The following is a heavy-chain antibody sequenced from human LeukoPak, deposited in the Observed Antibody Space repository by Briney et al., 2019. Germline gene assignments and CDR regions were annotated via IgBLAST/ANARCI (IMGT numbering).Heavy chain of an antibody. CDR2: ISGSGGST. CDR1: GFTFSSYA. CDR3: AHDIVVVPAAIPLGDY. Sequence: PGGSLRPSCAASGFTFSSYAMSWVRQAPGKGLEWVSAISGSGGSTYYADSVKGRFTISRDNSKNTLYLQMDSLRAEDTAVYYCAHDIVVVPAAIPLGDYWGQGTLVTVSS. D-gene: IGHD2-2*01. J-gene: IGHJ4*02. V-gene: IGHV3-23*01.